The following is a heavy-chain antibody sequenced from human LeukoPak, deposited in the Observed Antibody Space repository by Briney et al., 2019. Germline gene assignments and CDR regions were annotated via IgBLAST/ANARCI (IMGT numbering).Heavy chain of an antibody. V-gene: IGHV4-61*08. Sequence: SETLSLTRTVSGGSISSDEYYWSWIRQPPGKGLEWIGYIYYSGRTNYNPSLKSRVTISVDTSKNQFSLKLSSVTAADTAVYYCARTLFYDSSGSPYFDYWGQGTLVTVSS. CDR1: GGSISSDEYY. CDR3: ARTLFYDSSGSPYFDY. CDR2: IYYSGRT. D-gene: IGHD3-22*01. J-gene: IGHJ4*02.